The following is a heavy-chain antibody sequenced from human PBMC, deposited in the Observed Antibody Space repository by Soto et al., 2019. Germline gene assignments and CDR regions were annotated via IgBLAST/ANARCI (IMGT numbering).Heavy chain of an antibody. V-gene: IGHV3-30*18. CDR2: ISYDGSNK. Sequence: GGSLRLSCAASGFTFSSYGMHWVRQAPGKGLEWVAVISYDGSNKYYADSVKGRFTISRDNSKNTLYLQMNSLRAEDTAVYYCAKEKTYYYDSSGSFDYWGQGTLVTVSS. CDR3: AKEKTYYYDSSGSFDY. D-gene: IGHD3-22*01. J-gene: IGHJ4*02. CDR1: GFTFSSYG.